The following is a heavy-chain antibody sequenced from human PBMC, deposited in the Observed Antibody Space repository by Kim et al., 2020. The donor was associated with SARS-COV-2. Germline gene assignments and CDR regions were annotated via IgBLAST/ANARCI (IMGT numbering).Heavy chain of an antibody. J-gene: IGHJ6*02. V-gene: IGHV4-59*01. CDR3: ARDGSTAMGLMGYYYYGMDV. CDR2: IYYSGST. Sequence: SETLSLTCTVSGGSISSYYWSWIRQPPGKGLEWIGYIYYSGSTNYNPSLKSRVTISVDTSKNQFSLKLSSVTAADTAVYYCARDGSTAMGLMGYYYYGMDVWGQGTTVTVSS. CDR1: GGSISSYY. D-gene: IGHD5-18*01.